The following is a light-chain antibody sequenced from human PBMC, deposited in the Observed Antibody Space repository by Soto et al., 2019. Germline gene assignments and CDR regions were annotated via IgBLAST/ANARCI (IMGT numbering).Light chain of an antibody. CDR3: SSYAGGYNEV. J-gene: IGLJ1*01. CDR2: EVT. V-gene: IGLV2-8*01. Sequence: QSVLTQPPSASGSPGQSVTISCTGTSSVVGGYNYVSWYQQHPGKAPKLMIYEVTKRPSGVPDRFSGSKSGNTASLTVSGFQAEDEADYDCSSYAGGYNEVFGTGTKVTVL. CDR1: SSVVGGYNY.